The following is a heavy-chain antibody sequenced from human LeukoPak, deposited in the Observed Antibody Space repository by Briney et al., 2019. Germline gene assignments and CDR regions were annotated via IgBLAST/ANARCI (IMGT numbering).Heavy chain of an antibody. CDR1: GYSFSTFS. D-gene: IGHD2-2*01. Sequence: GESLKISCKGSGYSFSTFSIGWVRQMPGKGLEWMGSIYPGDSYTRYSPSFQGQVTISVDKSIDTAYLQWSSLKASDTAMYYCARVCCTSTSSFDPWGQGTLVNVSS. V-gene: IGHV5-51*01. CDR2: IYPGDSYT. CDR3: ARVCCTSTSSFDP. J-gene: IGHJ5*02.